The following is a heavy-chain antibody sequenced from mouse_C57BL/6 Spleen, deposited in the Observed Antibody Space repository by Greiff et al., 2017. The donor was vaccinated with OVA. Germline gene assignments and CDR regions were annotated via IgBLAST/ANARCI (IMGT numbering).Heavy chain of an antibody. CDR2: IYPRSGNT. J-gene: IGHJ2*01. CDR1: GYTFTSYG. Sequence: QVQLQQSGAELARPGASVKLPCKASGYTFTSYGISWVKQRTGQGLEWIGEIYPRSGNTYYNEKFKGKATLTADKSSSTAYMELRSLTSADSSVYFCARLGYYGSSIDYWGQGTTLTVSS. CDR3: ARLGYYGSSIDY. V-gene: IGHV1-81*01. D-gene: IGHD1-1*01.